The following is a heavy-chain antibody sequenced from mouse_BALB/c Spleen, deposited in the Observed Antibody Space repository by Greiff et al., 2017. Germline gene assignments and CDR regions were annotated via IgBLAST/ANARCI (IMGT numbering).Heavy chain of an antibody. CDR3: ARYAGSTLYAMDY. Sequence: DVHLVESGPGLVKPSQSLSLTCSVTGYSITSDYAWNWIRQFPGNKLEWMGYISYSGSTSYNPSLKSRISITRDTSKNQFFLQLNSVTTEDTATYDCARYAGSTLYAMDYWGQGTSVTVSS. V-gene: IGHV3-2*02. CDR2: ISYSGST. D-gene: IGHD1-1*01. J-gene: IGHJ4*01. CDR1: GYSITSDYA.